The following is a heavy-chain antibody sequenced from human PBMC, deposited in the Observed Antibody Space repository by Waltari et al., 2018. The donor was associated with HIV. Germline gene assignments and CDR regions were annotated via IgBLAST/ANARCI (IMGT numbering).Heavy chain of an antibody. CDR2: ITGSGGRT. J-gene: IGHJ6*02. CDR3: AKERVAGYYYYGMDV. D-gene: IGHD6-19*01. V-gene: IGHV3-23*01. Sequence: EVQLLESGGGLVQPGGSLILSCAASGYIFSTYAMNWGRQAPGKGLEWVSVITGSGGRTYYADSVKGRFTISRDKSKNTLYLQMNSLRAEDTAIYYCAKERVAGYYYYGMDVWGQGTTVTVSS. CDR1: GYIFSTYA.